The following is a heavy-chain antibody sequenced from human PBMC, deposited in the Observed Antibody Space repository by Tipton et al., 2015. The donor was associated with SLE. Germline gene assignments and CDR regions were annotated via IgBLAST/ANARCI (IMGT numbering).Heavy chain of an antibody. CDR3: AGEYYYDTSGYYSTYYYYSMDV. D-gene: IGHD3-22*01. Sequence: TLSLTCDVYGESSSVYYWAWIRQTPGKGLEWIGYIYYSGNSYYNPSLRSRLTLSVDTSRNQFSLNLSSVTAADTAIYYCAGEYYYDTSGYYSTYYYYSMDVWGKGTTVTVSS. CDR1: GESSSVYY. J-gene: IGHJ6*03. V-gene: IGHV4-34*09. CDR2: IYYSGNS.